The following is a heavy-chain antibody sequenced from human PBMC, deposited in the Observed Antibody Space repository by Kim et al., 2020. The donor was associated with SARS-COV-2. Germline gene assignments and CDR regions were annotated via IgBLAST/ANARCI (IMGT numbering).Heavy chain of an antibody. CDR1: GGSISSYY. CDR3: ARGQLLEYYDSSALTVNCCYCGMDD. Sequence: SETLSLTCTVSGGSISSYYWSWIRQPPGKGLEWIGYIYYSGSTNYNPSLKSRVTISVDTSKNQFSLKLSSVTAADTAVYYCARGQLLEYYDSSALTVNCCYCGMDDWGQGTTVTVSS. V-gene: IGHV4-59*01. CDR2: IYYSGST. D-gene: IGHD3-22*01. J-gene: IGHJ6*02.